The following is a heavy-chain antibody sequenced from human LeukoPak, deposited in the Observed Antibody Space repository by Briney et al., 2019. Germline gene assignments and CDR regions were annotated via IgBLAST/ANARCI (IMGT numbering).Heavy chain of an antibody. D-gene: IGHD1-14*01. CDR1: GFTFSDYY. J-gene: IGHJ4*02. CDR3: ARVTRRGYYFDY. Sequence: GGSLRLSCAASGFTFSDYYMSWIRQAPGKGLEWDSYIRSSSSYTNYADSVKGRFTISRDNAKNSLYLQMNSLRAEDTAVYYCARVTRRGYYFDYWGQGTLVTVSS. CDR2: IRSSSSYT. V-gene: IGHV3-11*05.